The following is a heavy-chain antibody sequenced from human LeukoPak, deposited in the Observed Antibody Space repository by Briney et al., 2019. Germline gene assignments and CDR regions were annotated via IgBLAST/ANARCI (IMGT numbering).Heavy chain of an antibody. CDR3: ARDRMVAALDY. CDR2: IYYSGST. CDR1: GGSISSSSYY. Sequence: SETLSLTCTVSGGSISSSSYYWGWIRQPPGKGLEWIGSIYYSGSTYYNPSLKSRVTISVDTSKNQFSLKLSSVTAADTAVYYCARDRMVAALDYWGQGTLVTVSS. D-gene: IGHD2-15*01. J-gene: IGHJ4*02. V-gene: IGHV4-39*07.